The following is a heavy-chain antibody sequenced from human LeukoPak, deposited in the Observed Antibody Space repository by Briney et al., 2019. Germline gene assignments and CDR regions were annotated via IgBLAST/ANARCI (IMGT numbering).Heavy chain of an antibody. Sequence: ASVKVSCKASGYTFTGYYMHWVRQAPGQGLEWMGWINPKRGGTNYAQKFQGRVTMTRDTSISTAYMELSRLRSDDTAVYYCARDAAPDDYSWFLDLWGRGTLVTVSS. J-gene: IGHJ2*01. CDR2: INPKRGGT. D-gene: IGHD4-11*01. CDR1: GYTFTGYY. V-gene: IGHV1-2*02. CDR3: ARDAAPDDYSWFLDL.